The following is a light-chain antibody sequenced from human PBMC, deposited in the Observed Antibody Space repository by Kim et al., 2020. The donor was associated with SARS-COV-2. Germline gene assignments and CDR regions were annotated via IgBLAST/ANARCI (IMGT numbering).Light chain of an antibody. V-gene: IGLV3-19*01. CDR3: NSRDSSGNHYV. CDR1: SLRNYY. CDR2: GKN. Sequence: ALGQTVRITCQGDSLRNYYASWYQQKPGQAPLLVIYGKNNRPSEIPDRFSGFSSGNTASLTITGAQAEDEADYYCNSRDSSGNHYVFGTGTKVTFL. J-gene: IGLJ1*01.